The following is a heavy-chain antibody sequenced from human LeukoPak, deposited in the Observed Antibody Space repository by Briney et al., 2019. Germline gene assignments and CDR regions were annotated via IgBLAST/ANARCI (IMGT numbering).Heavy chain of an antibody. V-gene: IGHV4-38-2*01. CDR3: ARGIPYGSGSYYANWFDP. D-gene: IGHD3-10*01. CDR2: IYHSGST. CDR1: GYSISSGYY. J-gene: IGHJ5*02. Sequence: PSETLSLTCAASGYSISSGYYWGWIRQPPGKGLEWIGSIYHSGSTYYNPSLKSRVTISVDTSKNQFSLKLSSVTAADTAVYYCARGIPYGSGSYYANWFDPWGQGTLVTVSS.